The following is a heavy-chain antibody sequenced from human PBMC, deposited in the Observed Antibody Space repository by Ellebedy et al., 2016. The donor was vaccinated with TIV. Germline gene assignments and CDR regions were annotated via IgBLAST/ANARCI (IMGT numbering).Heavy chain of an antibody. V-gene: IGHV3-33*01. Sequence: GGSLRLSCAASGFSFRSSGMHWVRQAPGKGLEWVAVIWFDGSNKYYAESVKGRFTISRDNSKNTLYLQMNSLRAEDTAVYYCARDRISASGIFDYWGQGTLVTVSS. CDR2: IWFDGSNK. J-gene: IGHJ4*02. CDR1: GFSFRSSG. D-gene: IGHD6-13*01. CDR3: ARDRISASGIFDY.